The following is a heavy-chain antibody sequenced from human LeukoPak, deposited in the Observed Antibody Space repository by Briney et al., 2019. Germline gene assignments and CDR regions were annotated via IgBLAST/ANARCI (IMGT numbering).Heavy chain of an antibody. Sequence: SETLSLTCTVSGYSISSGYYWGWIRQPPGKGLEWIGSIYHSGSTYYNPSLKSRVTISVDTSKNQFSLKLSSVTAADTAVYYCARDWTGTCFDHWGQGTLVTVSS. CDR1: GYSISSGYY. D-gene: IGHD1-7*01. J-gene: IGHJ4*02. CDR2: IYHSGST. V-gene: IGHV4-38-2*02. CDR3: ARDWTGTCFDH.